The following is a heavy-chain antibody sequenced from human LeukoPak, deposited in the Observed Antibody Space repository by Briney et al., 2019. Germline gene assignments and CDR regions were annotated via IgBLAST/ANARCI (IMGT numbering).Heavy chain of an antibody. D-gene: IGHD3-22*01. V-gene: IGHV3-20*04. CDR3: ARERPDSSGYRVFDY. CDR2: IHWNGGRT. Sequence: PGGSLRLSCAASGFTFDNYGINWVRQAPGKGLEWVSRIHWNGGRTGYAVSVKGRFTISRDNAKNSLYLQMNSLRAEDTAVYYCARERPDSSGYRVFDYWGQGTLVTVSS. CDR1: GFTFDNYG. J-gene: IGHJ4*02.